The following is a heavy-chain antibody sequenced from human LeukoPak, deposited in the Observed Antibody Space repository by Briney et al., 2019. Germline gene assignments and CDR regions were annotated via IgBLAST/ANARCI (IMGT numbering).Heavy chain of an antibody. CDR3: ARDLAGYYYYYGMDV. CDR1: GFTFSIYA. D-gene: IGHD3-10*01. Sequence: GGSLRLSCAASGFTFSIYAMSWVRQAPGKGLEWVSLIRDSGDNADYAGSVRGRFTVSRDNSKNSLYLQMNSLRAEDTAVYYCARDLAGYYYYYGMDVWGQGTTVTVSS. CDR2: IRDSGDNA. J-gene: IGHJ6*02. V-gene: IGHV3-23*01.